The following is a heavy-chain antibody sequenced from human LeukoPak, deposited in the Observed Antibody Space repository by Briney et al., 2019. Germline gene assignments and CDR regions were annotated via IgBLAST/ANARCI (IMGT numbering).Heavy chain of an antibody. V-gene: IGHV3-23*01. Sequence: PGGSLRLSCAASGFTFSNYDMIWVRQAPGKGLEWVSSIHAIGGGGHTYSADSVKGRFTTSRDDSKSTLFLQMHSLTAEDTAVYYCTRNGGGLGYWGQGALVTVSS. J-gene: IGHJ4*02. CDR2: IHAIGGGGHT. D-gene: IGHD3-16*01. CDR3: TRNGGGLGY. CDR1: GFTFSNYD.